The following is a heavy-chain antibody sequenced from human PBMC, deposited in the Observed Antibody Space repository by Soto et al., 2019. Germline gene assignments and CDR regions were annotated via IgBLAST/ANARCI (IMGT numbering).Heavy chain of an antibody. J-gene: IGHJ4*02. Sequence: QVQLVESGGGVVQPGRSLRLSCAASGFTFSSYGMHWVRQAPGKGLEWVAVISYDGSNKYYADSVKGRFTISRDNSKNTLYLQMNSLRAEDTAVYYCAKVHHGSGTTDFDYWGQGTLFTVSS. CDR2: ISYDGSNK. CDR3: AKVHHGSGTTDFDY. D-gene: IGHD3-10*01. V-gene: IGHV3-30*18. CDR1: GFTFSSYG.